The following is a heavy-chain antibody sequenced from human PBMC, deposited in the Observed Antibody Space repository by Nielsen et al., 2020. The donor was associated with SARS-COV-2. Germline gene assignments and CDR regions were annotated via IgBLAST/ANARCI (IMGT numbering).Heavy chain of an antibody. D-gene: IGHD3-22*01. CDR1: GYTFTSYG. Sequence: ASVKVSCKASGYTFTSYGISWVRQAPGQGLEWMGWISAYNGNTNYAQKLQGRVTMTTDTSTSTAYMELRSLRSDDTAVYYCARDLAGYYDSSGYYYLYYWGQGTLVTVSS. V-gene: IGHV1-18*04. CDR2: ISAYNGNT. J-gene: IGHJ4*02. CDR3: ARDLAGYYDSSGYYYLYY.